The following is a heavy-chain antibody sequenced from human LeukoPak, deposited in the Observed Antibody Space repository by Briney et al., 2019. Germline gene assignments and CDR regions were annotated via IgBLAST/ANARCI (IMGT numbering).Heavy chain of an antibody. V-gene: IGHV4-34*01. CDR2: INHSGST. Sequence: SETLSLTCAVYGGSFSGYYWSWIRHPPGKGLEWIGEINHSGSTNYNPSPKSRVTISVDTSKNQFSLKLSSVTAADTAVYYCARAYYDILTGYRYGMDVWGQGTTVTVSS. D-gene: IGHD3-9*01. CDR3: ARAYYDILTGYRYGMDV. CDR1: GGSFSGYY. J-gene: IGHJ6*02.